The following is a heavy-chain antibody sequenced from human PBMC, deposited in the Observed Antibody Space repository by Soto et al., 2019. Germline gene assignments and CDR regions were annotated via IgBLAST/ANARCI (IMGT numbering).Heavy chain of an antibody. CDR2: IYPGDSDT. D-gene: IGHD5-12*01. CDR3: ASLGVLLGGYENDAFDI. Sequence: PGESLKISCKGSGYNFNRHWITWVRQMPGKGLEWMGIIYPGDSDTRYSPSFQGQVTISADKSISTAYLQWSSLKASDTAMYYCASLGVLLGGYENDAFDIWGQGTMVPVSS. J-gene: IGHJ3*02. CDR1: GYNFNRHW. V-gene: IGHV5-51*01.